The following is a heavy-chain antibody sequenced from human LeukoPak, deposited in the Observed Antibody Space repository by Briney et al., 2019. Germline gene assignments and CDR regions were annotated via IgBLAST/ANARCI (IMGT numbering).Heavy chain of an antibody. J-gene: IGHJ6*03. CDR3: ARDKSNYMDV. V-gene: IGHV1-2*02. CDR2: INPNSGGT. Sequence: ASVKVSCKXSGYTFTGYYMHWVRQTPGQGLEWMGWINPNSGGTNYSQKFQGRVTMTRDSSISTAYMELSRLRSDDTAAYYCARDKSNYMDVWGKGTTVTVSS. CDR1: GYTFTGYY.